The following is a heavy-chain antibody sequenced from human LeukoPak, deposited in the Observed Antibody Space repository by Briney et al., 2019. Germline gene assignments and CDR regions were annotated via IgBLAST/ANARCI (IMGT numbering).Heavy chain of an antibody. CDR2: ISAYNGNT. D-gene: IGHD3-10*01. Sequence: ASVKVSCKASGYTFTSYGISWVRQAPGQGLEWMGWISAYNGNTNYAQKLQGRVTMTTDTSTSTAYMDLRSLRSDDTAVYYCARMIESYGYYYMDVWGKGTTVTVSS. J-gene: IGHJ6*03. V-gene: IGHV1-18*01. CDR1: GYTFTSYG. CDR3: ARMIESYGYYYMDV.